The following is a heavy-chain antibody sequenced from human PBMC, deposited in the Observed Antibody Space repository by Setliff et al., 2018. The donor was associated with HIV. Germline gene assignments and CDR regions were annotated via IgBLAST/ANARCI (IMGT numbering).Heavy chain of an antibody. CDR3: ARETTESCDY. D-gene: IGHD4-17*01. Sequence: ASVKVSCKASGYIFTSYYLHWVRQVPGQGLEWMGIINPGTGSTTYAQKFQGRVTMTWDMSTTTLSMELSSLTSEDTAVFYSARETTESCDYWGQGTLVTVSS. V-gene: IGHV1-46*01. J-gene: IGHJ4*02. CDR1: GYIFTSYY. CDR2: INPGTGST.